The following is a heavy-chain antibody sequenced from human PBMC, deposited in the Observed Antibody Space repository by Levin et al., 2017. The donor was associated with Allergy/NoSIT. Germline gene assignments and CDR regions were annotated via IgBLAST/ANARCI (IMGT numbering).Heavy chain of an antibody. CDR3: ARVTRCGGDCYFLDY. J-gene: IGHJ4*02. V-gene: IGHV3-11*01. Sequence: GGSLRLSCAASGFTFSDYYMSWIRRAPGKGLEWVSYISNSGTIIYYGDSVKRRFTISRDDAKNSLFLQMNSLRVEDTAVYYCARVTRCGGDCYFLDYWGQGTLVTVSS. CDR2: ISNSGTII. D-gene: IGHD2-21*02. CDR1: GFTFSDYY.